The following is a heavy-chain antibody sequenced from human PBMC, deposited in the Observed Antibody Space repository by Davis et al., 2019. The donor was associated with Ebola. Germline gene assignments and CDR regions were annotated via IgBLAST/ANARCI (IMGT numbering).Heavy chain of an antibody. CDR1: GYTFTSYG. CDR3: ARVLVPNWFDP. J-gene: IGHJ5*02. V-gene: IGHV1-2*04. Sequence: ASVKVSCKASGYTFTSYGISWVRQAPGQGLEWMGWINPNSGGTNYAQKFQGWVTMTRDTSISTAYMELSRLRSDDTAVYYCARVLVPNWFDPWGQGTLVTVSS. CDR2: INPNSGGT. D-gene: IGHD2-8*02.